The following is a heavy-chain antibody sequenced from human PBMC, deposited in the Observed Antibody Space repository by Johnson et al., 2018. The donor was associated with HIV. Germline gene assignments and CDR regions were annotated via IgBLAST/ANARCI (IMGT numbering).Heavy chain of an antibody. J-gene: IGHJ3*02. CDR3: AKVGLYSGYEYDAFDI. CDR1: GFTFHNYW. CDR2: IKQDGSEK. D-gene: IGHD5-12*01. Sequence: VQLVESGGGLVQPGGSLRLSCAASGFTFHNYWMSWVRQAPGKGLEWVANIKQDGSEKYYVDSVKGRFTISRDNAKKSLYLQMNSLRAEDTAVYYCAKVGLYSGYEYDAFDIWGQGTMVTVSS. V-gene: IGHV3-7*01.